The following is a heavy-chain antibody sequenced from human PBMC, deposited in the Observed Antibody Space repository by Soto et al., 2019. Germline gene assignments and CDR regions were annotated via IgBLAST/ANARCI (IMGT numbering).Heavy chain of an antibody. V-gene: IGHV2-5*02. J-gene: IGHJ4*02. CDR3: AHRRPYSNSPEYFFDY. CDR2: IYWDDDK. Sequence: QLTLKESGPTLVKPTQTLTLTCTFSGFSLSTSGVDVGWIRQPPGKALEWLALIYWDDDKRYSPSLKSRLTITKDTSKNQVVLTMTNMDPLDTATYYCAHRRPYSNSPEYFFDYWGQGTLVTVSS. D-gene: IGHD6-6*01. CDR1: GFSLSTSGVD.